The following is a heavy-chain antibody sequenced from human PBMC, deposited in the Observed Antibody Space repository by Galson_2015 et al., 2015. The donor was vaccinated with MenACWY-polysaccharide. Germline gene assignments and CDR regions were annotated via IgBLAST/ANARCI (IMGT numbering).Heavy chain of an antibody. CDR1: GYTFTSYD. CDR2: MNPNSGNT. J-gene: IGHJ5*02. Sequence: SGKVSCKASGYTFTSYDINWVRQATGQGPEWMGWMNPNSGNTGYAQKFQGRVTVTRNTSISTAYMELSGLRSEDTAVYYCARGSRRTVYWFDTWGQGTLVTVSS. D-gene: IGHD6-13*01. CDR3: ARGSRRTVYWFDT. V-gene: IGHV1-8*01.